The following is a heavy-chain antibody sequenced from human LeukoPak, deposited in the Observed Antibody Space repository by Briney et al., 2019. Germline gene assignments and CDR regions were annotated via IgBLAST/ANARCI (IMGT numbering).Heavy chain of an antibody. Sequence: SETQSLTCTVSGGSISSYYWSWIRQPPGKGLEWIGYIYYSGSTNYNPSLKSRVTISVDTSKNQFSLKLSSVTAADTAVYYCAREGYDRSLDYWGQGTLVTVSS. D-gene: IGHD3-22*01. J-gene: IGHJ4*02. V-gene: IGHV4-59*01. CDR2: IYYSGST. CDR3: AREGYDRSLDY. CDR1: GGSISSYY.